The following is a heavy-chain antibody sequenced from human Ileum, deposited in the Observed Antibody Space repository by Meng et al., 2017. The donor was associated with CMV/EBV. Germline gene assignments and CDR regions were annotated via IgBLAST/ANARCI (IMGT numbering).Heavy chain of an antibody. CDR1: GDTFTGYD. V-gene: IGHV1-3*01. D-gene: IGHD4-17*01. CDR2: INGGRGNT. J-gene: IGHJ4*02. CDR3: ARIENGAHFDD. Sequence: SCDASGDTFTGYDFRWVRQDPGQGLQWMGWINGGRGNTEYSEKLQGRVTITGNTCASIAYMGQSSLGSEDAAVYYCARIENGAHFDDWGQGALVTVSS.